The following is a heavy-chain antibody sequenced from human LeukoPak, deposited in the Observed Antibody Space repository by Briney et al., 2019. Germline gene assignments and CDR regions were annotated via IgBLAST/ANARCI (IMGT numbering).Heavy chain of an antibody. Sequence: ASGKVSCRASGFTFTTYAINWVRQAPGPGLEYMGWIRTNTGSPTYAQGFTGRFVFSLDTSVNTAYLQISSLKAEDTAVYYCAKDLDSAAFDIWGQGTMVTVSS. V-gene: IGHV7-4-1*02. CDR1: GFTFTTYA. D-gene: IGHD2-15*01. CDR3: AKDLDSAAFDI. J-gene: IGHJ3*02. CDR2: IRTNTGSP.